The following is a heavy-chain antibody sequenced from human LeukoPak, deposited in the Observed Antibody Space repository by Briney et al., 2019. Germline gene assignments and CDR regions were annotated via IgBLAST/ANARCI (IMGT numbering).Heavy chain of an antibody. V-gene: IGHV4-39*01. CDR1: GDSISSSSYY. J-gene: IGHJ4*02. D-gene: IGHD3-22*01. Sequence: SETLSLTCTVSGDSISSSSYYWGWIRQPPGKGLEWIGSIYYSGSTYYNPSLKSRVTISVDTSKNQFSLKLSSVTAADTAVYYCAAPWGDYYDSSGPKPAYFDYWGQGTLVTVSS. CDR2: IYYSGST. CDR3: AAPWGDYYDSSGPKPAYFDY.